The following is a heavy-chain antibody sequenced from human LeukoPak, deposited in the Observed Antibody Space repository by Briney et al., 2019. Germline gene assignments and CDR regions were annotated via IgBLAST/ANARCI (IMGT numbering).Heavy chain of an antibody. J-gene: IGHJ5*02. Sequence: VASVKVSCKVSGYTLTELSMHWVRQAPGKGLEWMGGFDPEDGETIYAQKFQGRVTMTEDTSTDTAYMELSSLRSEDTAVYYCATQFFTMVRGVISPDWFDPWGQGTLVTVSS. CDR3: ATQFFTMVRGVISPDWFDP. CDR2: FDPEDGET. D-gene: IGHD3-10*01. CDR1: GYTLTELS. V-gene: IGHV1-24*01.